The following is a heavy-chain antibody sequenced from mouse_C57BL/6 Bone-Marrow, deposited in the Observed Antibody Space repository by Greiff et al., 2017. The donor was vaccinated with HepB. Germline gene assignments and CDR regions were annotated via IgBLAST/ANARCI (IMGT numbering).Heavy chain of an antibody. J-gene: IGHJ3*01. V-gene: IGHV6-3*01. CDR1: GFTFSNYW. D-gene: IGHD2-5*01. Sequence: EVKLMESGGGLVQPGGSMKLSCVASGFTFSNYWMNWVRQSPEKGLEWVAQIRLKSDNYATHYAESVKGRFTISRDDSKSSVYLQMNNLRAEDTGIYYCTYSNYVDWFAYWGQGTLVTVCA. CDR2: IRLKSDNYAT. CDR3: TYSNYVDWFAY.